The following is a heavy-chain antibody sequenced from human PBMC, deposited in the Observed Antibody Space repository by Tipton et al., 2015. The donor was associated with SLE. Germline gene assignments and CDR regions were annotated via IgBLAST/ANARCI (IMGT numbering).Heavy chain of an antibody. CDR1: GGSLSSYY. J-gene: IGHJ5*02. V-gene: IGHV4-59*12. CDR3: ARYNSPSWFDP. D-gene: IGHD6-19*01. Sequence: TLSLTCTVSGGSLSSYYWSWIRQPPGKGLEWIGYIYYSGNTNYNPSLKSRVTMSVDTSKKQFSLKLTAVTAADTAVYYCARYNSPSWFDPWGQGTLVTVSS. CDR2: IYYSGNT.